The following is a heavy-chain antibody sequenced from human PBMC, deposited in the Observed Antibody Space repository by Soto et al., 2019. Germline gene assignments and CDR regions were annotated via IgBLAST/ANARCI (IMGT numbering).Heavy chain of an antibody. J-gene: IGHJ5*02. CDR1: EFTFSNYW. V-gene: IGHV3-7*05. Sequence: EVELVESGGGSVQPGGSLRLSCAASEFTFSNYWMSWVRQAPGKGLEWVANIEQDGRETYYADSVRGRFTISRDNGNKSLFLQMNSVVFEDTAVYYCARVVYRSSWGGRFAPWGQGTLVTVSS. CDR3: ARVVYRSSWGGRFAP. D-gene: IGHD6-6*01. CDR2: IEQDGRET.